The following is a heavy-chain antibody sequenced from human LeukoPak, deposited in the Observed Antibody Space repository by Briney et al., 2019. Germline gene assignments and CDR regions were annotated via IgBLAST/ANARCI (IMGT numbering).Heavy chain of an antibody. J-gene: IGHJ4*02. V-gene: IGHV4-31*02. D-gene: IGHD6-19*01. Sequence: SWIRQHPGKGLEWIGYIYYSGSTYYNPSLKSRVTISVDTSKNQFSLKLSSVTAADTAVYYCARSRVAGKGVKYFDYWGQGTLVTVSS. CDR3: ARSRVAGKGVKYFDY. CDR2: IYYSGST.